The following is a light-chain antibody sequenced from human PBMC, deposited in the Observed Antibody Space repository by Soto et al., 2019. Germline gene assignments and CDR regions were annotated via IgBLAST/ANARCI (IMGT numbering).Light chain of an antibody. Sequence: DIQMTQSPSSGSAWIGDGVTIIFRASQGINNWLAWYQQKQAKAHELLIYAISYLQSGVPSRFSGSGSGTDFTLTISSLQPEDFATYFCKQSSDFPLTFGGGTKVDIK. J-gene: IGKJ4*01. CDR1: QGINNW. CDR2: AIS. V-gene: IGKV1-12*01. CDR3: KQSSDFPLT.